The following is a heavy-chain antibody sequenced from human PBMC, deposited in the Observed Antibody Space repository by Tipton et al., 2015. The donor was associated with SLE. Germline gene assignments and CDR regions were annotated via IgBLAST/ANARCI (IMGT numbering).Heavy chain of an antibody. CDR1: GYSISNGYYW. D-gene: IGHD2-21*01. CDR2: INQYGTEK. J-gene: IGHJ1*01. CDR3: ASVPGEAYFQD. Sequence: LSLTCDVSGYSISNGYYWGWIRQPPGKGLEWVAIINQYGTEKNYVDSVKGRFTISRDNAKNSMYLQMNSLRAEDTAVYYCASVPGEAYFQDWGRGTLVIVSS. V-gene: IGHV3-7*01.